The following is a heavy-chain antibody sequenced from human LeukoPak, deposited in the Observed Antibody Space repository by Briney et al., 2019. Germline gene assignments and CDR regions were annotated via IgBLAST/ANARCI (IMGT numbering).Heavy chain of an antibody. CDR2: ISSSSRTI. CDR1: GFTFNSYT. D-gene: IGHD4-11*01. J-gene: IGHJ4*02. Sequence: GGSLRLSCAASGFTFNSYTVNWVRQAPGKGLEWVSYISSSSRTIYYADSVKGRFTISRDNAKNSLYLQMNSLRAEDTAVYYCARVSNSNYANDYWGQGTLVTVSS. V-gene: IGHV3-48*01. CDR3: ARVSNSNYANDY.